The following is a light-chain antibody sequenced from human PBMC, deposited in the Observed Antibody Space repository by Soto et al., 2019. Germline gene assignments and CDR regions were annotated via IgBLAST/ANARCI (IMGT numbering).Light chain of an antibody. Sequence: DTQMTQSPSSLSASIGDRVTITCQASQGIAKYLHWYQQKPGKAPKLLIYHASNLQTGVPSRFSGSGSGTHFTLIISSLQPDDIATYFCQQSANRPLTFGGGTKVEIQ. CDR2: HAS. CDR3: QQSANRPLT. J-gene: IGKJ4*01. V-gene: IGKV1-33*01. CDR1: QGIAKY.